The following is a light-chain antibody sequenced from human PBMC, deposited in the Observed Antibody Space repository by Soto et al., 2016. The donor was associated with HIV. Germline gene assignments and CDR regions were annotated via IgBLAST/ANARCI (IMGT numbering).Light chain of an antibody. J-gene: IGLJ1*01. Sequence: SYELTQPPSVSVSPGQTARITCSGDALPKQYAYWYQQKPGQAPVLVIYKDTERPSGIPERFSGSSSGTTVTLTISGVQAEDEADYYCQSADSGGTXVFGSGTKVTVV. CDR2: KDT. CDR3: QSADSGGTXV. V-gene: IGLV3-25*03. CDR1: ALPKQY.